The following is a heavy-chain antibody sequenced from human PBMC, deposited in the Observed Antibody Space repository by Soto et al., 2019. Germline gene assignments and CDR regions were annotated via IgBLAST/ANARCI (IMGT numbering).Heavy chain of an antibody. CDR3: ARDKITGRFDY. D-gene: IGHD2-8*02. V-gene: IGHV4-34*01. Sequence: QVQLQQWGAGLLKPSETLSLTCAVYGGSFSGYYWTWIRQPPGTGLEWIGEINHSGSTNYNPSLKSRVTISVDTSKNQFSLKLTSVTAADTDVYYCARDKITGRFDYWGQGTLVTVSS. CDR2: INHSGST. CDR1: GGSFSGYY. J-gene: IGHJ4*02.